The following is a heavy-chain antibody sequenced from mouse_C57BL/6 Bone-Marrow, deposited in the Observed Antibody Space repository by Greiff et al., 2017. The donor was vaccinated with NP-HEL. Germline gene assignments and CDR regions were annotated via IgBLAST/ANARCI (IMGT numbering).Heavy chain of an antibody. CDR1: GFTFSSYG. Sequence: EVHLVESGGDLVKPGGSLKLSCAASGFTFSSYGMSWVRQTPDKRLEWVATISSGGSYTYYPDSVKGRFTISRDNAKNTLYLQMSSLKSEDTAMXYCARRGWLLWYFDVWGTGTTVTVSS. J-gene: IGHJ1*03. V-gene: IGHV5-6*01. CDR2: ISSGGSYT. D-gene: IGHD2-3*01. CDR3: ARRGWLLWYFDV.